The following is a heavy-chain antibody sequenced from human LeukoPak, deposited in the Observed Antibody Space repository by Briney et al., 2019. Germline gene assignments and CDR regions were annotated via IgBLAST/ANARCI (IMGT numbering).Heavy chain of an antibody. V-gene: IGHV1-46*01. CDR1: GSGYTFSSDY. CDR3: ARHTRGSGWLQFQDY. Sequence: ASVKVSCKASGSGYTFSSDYMHWVRQAPGQGLEWMGRIIPSGGRTIYAQKFQGRLTLTRDMSTGTFYMELSSLKASDTAMYYCARHTRGSGWLQFQDYWGQGTLVTVSS. D-gene: IGHD5-24*01. CDR2: IIPSGGRT. J-gene: IGHJ4*02.